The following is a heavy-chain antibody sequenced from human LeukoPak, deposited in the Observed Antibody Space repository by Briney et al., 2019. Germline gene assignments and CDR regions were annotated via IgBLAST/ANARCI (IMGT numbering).Heavy chain of an antibody. CDR2: IIPIFGTA. Sequence: SVKVSCKTSGGTFSSYAISWVRQAPGQGLEWVGRIIPIFGTANYAQKFQGRVTITTDESTSTAYMELSSLRSEDTAVYYCARGGLAGYMDVWGKGTTVTVSS. CDR3: ARGGLAGYMDV. V-gene: IGHV1-69*05. D-gene: IGHD3/OR15-3a*01. CDR1: GGTFSSYA. J-gene: IGHJ6*03.